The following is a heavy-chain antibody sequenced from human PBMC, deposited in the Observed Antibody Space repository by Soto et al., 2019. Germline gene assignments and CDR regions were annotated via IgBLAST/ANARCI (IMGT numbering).Heavy chain of an antibody. Sequence: PGGSLRLSCAASGFTFSSYGMHWVRQAPGKGLEWVAVISYDGSNKYYADSVKGRFTISRDNSKNTLYLQMNSLRAEDTAVYYCANYWISGWSFYYYYGMDVWGQGTTVTVSS. V-gene: IGHV3-30*18. CDR2: ISYDGSNK. D-gene: IGHD6-19*01. CDR3: ANYWISGWSFYYYYGMDV. CDR1: GFTFSSYG. J-gene: IGHJ6*02.